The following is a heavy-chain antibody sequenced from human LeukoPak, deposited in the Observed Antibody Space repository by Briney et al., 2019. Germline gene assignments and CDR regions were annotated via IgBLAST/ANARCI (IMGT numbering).Heavy chain of an antibody. Sequence: GASVKVSCKASGYIFTGHSMHWVRQAPGQGLEWMGWINPKSGDTNHAQKFQGRVTMTWDTSISTAYMELSRLRSDDTAVYYCARDGGHCGSNSCSVYYYYGLDAWGQGTTVTVSS. J-gene: IGHJ6*02. V-gene: IGHV1-2*02. CDR3: ARDGGHCGSNSCSVYYYYGLDA. CDR1: GYIFTGHS. D-gene: IGHD2-2*01. CDR2: INPKSGDT.